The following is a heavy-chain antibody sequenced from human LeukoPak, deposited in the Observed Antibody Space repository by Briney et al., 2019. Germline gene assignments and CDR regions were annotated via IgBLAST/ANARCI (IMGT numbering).Heavy chain of an antibody. CDR3: TKGDDYGANTRLPKYNWFDP. CDR2: IRYDGNNK. Sequence: AGSLRLSCAASGFTFSSCTMHWVRQAPAKGLERVAYIRYDGNNKNYADSVKGRFTISRDNSKDTLFLQMNSLRPEDTAVYYCTKGDDYGANTRLPKYNWFDPWGQGTLVTVSP. J-gene: IGHJ5*02. D-gene: IGHD4-23*01. V-gene: IGHV3-30*02. CDR1: GFTFSSCT.